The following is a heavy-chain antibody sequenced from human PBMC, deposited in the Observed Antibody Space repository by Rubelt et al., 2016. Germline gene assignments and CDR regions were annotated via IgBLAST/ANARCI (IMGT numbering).Heavy chain of an antibody. D-gene: IGHD3-10*01. CDR2: ISRSSGTI. CDR3: ARGGGSRGGPFDY. CDR1: GFISSDHG. J-gene: IGHJ4*02. Sequence: EQVVESGGGVVQPGRSLKLSCAASGFISSDHGMHWVRQASGKGLEWLSYISRSSGTIYYADSVKGRFSIASDNAKNSLYLQMKSLRVEDTAVYYCARGGGSRGGPFDYWGQGTLVTVSS. V-gene: IGHV3-48*01.